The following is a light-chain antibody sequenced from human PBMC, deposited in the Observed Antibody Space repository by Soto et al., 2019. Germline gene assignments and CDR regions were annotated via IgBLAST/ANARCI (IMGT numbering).Light chain of an antibody. CDR2: DAS. CDR1: QSVSNNY. J-gene: IGKJ5*01. V-gene: IGKV3D-20*02. Sequence: EIVLTQSPGTLSLSPGERATLSCRASQSVSNNYLAWYQQKPGQAPRLLIYDASIRATGIPARFSGSGSGTEFTLTISSLEPEDFAVYYCQQHFNGPITFGQGTRLEI. CDR3: QQHFNGPIT.